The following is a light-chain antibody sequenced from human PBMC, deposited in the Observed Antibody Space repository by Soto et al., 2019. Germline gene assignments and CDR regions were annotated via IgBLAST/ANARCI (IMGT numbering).Light chain of an antibody. J-gene: IGLJ2*01. CDR3: SSYTSSIRI. CDR1: SSDVGDYNY. Sequence: QSVLTPPASVSGSPGQSITISCSGFSSDVGDYNYVSWYQQHAGKVPKLIIYEVTNRPLGVSSRFSGSKSGYTASLTISGLQTDDEADYYCSSYTSSIRIFGGGTKVTVL. V-gene: IGLV2-14*01. CDR2: EVT.